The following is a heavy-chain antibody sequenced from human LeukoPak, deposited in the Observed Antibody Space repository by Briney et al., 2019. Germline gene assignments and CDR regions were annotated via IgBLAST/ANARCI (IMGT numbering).Heavy chain of an antibody. CDR3: ARNEAAGATFDY. Sequence: PSETLSLTCTVSGGSISSSSYYWGWIRQPPGKGLEWIGSIYYSGSTYYNLSLKSRVTISVDTSKNQFSLKLSSVTAADTAVYYCARNEAAGATFDYWGQGTLVTVSS. V-gene: IGHV4-39*01. D-gene: IGHD6-13*01. J-gene: IGHJ4*02. CDR1: GGSISSSSYY. CDR2: IYYSGST.